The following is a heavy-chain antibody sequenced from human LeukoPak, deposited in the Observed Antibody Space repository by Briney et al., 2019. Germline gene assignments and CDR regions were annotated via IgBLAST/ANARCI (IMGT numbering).Heavy chain of an antibody. Sequence: PSETLSLTCAVYGGSFSGYYWSWIRQPPGKGLEWIGEINHSGSTNYNPSLKSRVTISVDTSKNQFSLKLSSVTAADTAVYYCARGRKKAYSSSSNDYWGQGTLVTVSS. V-gene: IGHV4-34*01. CDR3: ARGRKKAYSSSSNDY. D-gene: IGHD6-13*01. CDR1: GGSFSGYY. J-gene: IGHJ4*02. CDR2: INHSGST.